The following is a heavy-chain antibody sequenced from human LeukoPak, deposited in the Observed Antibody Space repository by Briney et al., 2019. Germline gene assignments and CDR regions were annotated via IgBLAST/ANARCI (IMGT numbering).Heavy chain of an antibody. CDR2: IDTNTGSP. CDR1: GYTFTTYP. Sequence: ASVKVSCKASGYTFTTYPINWVRQAPGQGLEWMGWIDTNTGSPTYAQGLTGRFVFSMDTSVSTAFLQINSLKAEDTALYYCVRGIDTTCYFNYWGQGTLVTVSS. J-gene: IGHJ4*02. V-gene: IGHV7-4-1*02. CDR3: VRGIDTTCYFNY. D-gene: IGHD2/OR15-2a*01.